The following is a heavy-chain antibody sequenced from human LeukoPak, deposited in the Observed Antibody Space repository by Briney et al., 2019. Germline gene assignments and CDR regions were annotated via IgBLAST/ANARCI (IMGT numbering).Heavy chain of an antibody. Sequence: GGSLRLSCAASGFTFSSYAMSWVRQAPGKGLEWVSGIVGSGVSTYYADSVKGRFTISRDNSRNTLYLQMNSLRADDTAVYYCAKGHSSRRGAFDIWGQGTMVTVFS. CDR2: IVGSGVST. J-gene: IGHJ3*02. V-gene: IGHV3-23*01. CDR3: AKGHSSRRGAFDI. D-gene: IGHD6-13*01. CDR1: GFTFSSYA.